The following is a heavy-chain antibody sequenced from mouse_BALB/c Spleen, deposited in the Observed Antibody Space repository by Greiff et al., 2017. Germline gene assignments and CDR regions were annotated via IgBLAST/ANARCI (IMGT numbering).Heavy chain of an antibody. D-gene: IGHD1-1*01. V-gene: IGHV3-2*02. Sequence: DVKLQESGPGLVKPSQSLSLTCTVTGYSITSDYAWNWIRQFPGNKLEWMGYISYSGSTSYNPSLKSRISITRDTSKNQFFLQLNSVTTEDTATYYCARYGSSYNYFDYWGQGTTLTVSS. CDR1: GYSITSDYA. J-gene: IGHJ2*01. CDR2: ISYSGST. CDR3: ARYGSSYNYFDY.